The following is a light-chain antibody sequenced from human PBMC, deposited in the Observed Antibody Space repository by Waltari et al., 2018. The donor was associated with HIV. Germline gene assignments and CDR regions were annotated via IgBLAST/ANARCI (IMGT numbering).Light chain of an antibody. CDR2: DVS. J-gene: IGLJ2*01. V-gene: IGLV2-14*03. CDR3: NSYTTSSTLHVV. Sequence: CPDSARDVGGYNYVSWYQHHPGKAPKLMIYDVSNRPSGVSNRFSGSKSGNTASLTISGLQAEDEADYYCNSYTTSSTLHVVFGGGTKLTVL. CDR1: ARDVGGYNY.